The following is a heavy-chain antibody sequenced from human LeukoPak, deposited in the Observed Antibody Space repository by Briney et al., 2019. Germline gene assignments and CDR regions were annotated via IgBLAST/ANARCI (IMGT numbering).Heavy chain of an antibody. CDR3: ERHLEYDSSAHDAFDI. V-gene: IGHV4-59*08. CDR1: GGSISNYY. Sequence: SETLSLTCTVSGGSISNYYWSWIRQPPGKGPEWIGYIYYSGGTRYNPSLKSRVTMSVDTSKNQFSLKLSSVTAADTAVYYCERHLEYDSSAHDAFDIWGQGTMVTVSS. J-gene: IGHJ3*02. CDR2: IYYSGGT. D-gene: IGHD3-22*01.